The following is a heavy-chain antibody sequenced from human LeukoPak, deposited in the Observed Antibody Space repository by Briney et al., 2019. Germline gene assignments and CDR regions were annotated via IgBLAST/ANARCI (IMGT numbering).Heavy chain of an antibody. Sequence: KPSETLSLTCTVSGGSFSSYYWSWIRQSPGKGLEWIGYIYYSGSTNYNPSLKSRVTISVDTSKNQFSLKLSSVTAADTAVYYCARHSSSWRSSNYFDYWGQGTLVTVSS. J-gene: IGHJ4*02. V-gene: IGHV4-59*08. CDR3: ARHSSSWRSSNYFDY. CDR1: GGSFSSYY. D-gene: IGHD6-13*01. CDR2: IYYSGST.